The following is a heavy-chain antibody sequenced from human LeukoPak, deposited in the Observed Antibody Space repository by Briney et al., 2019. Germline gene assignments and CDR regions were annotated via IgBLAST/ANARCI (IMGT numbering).Heavy chain of an antibody. J-gene: IGHJ3*02. V-gene: IGHV1-69*13. CDR2: IIPIFGTA. CDR1: GGIFSSYA. Sequence: GASVKVSCKASGGIFSSYAISWERQAPGQGLEWMGGIIPIFGTANYAQKFQGRVTITADESTSTAYMELSSLRSEDTAVYYCAIGDWKDAFDIWGQGTMVTVSS. CDR3: AIGDWKDAFDI. D-gene: IGHD1-1*01.